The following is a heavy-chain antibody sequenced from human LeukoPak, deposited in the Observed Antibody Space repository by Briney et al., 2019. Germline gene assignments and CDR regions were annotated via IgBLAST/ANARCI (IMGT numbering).Heavy chain of an antibody. CDR3: ARIPGIAVAGARRQRDY. J-gene: IGHJ4*02. V-gene: IGHV4-34*01. CDR1: GGSFSGYY. Sequence: SETLSLTCAVYGGSFSGYYWSWIRQPPGKGLEWIGEINHSGSTNYNPSLKSRVTISVDTSKNQFSLKLSSVTAADTAVYYCARIPGIAVAGARRQRDYWGQGTLVTVSP. CDR2: INHSGST. D-gene: IGHD6-19*01.